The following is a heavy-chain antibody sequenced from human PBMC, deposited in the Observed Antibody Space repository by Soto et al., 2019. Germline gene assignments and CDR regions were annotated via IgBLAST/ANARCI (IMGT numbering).Heavy chain of an antibody. V-gene: IGHV1-69*01. CDR2: IIPIFGTG. CDR3: ARSRVGNYYFDY. CDR1: GCTFSSHA. J-gene: IGHJ4*02. D-gene: IGHD1-26*01. Sequence: QVQLVQSGAEVKKTGSSVKVSCKASGCTFSSHAISWVRLAPGQGLEWMGGIIPIFGTGTYAQKFQGRVTIAADESTSTANMEISSLRSEDTAVYYCARSRVGNYYFDYWGQGTRVTVSS.